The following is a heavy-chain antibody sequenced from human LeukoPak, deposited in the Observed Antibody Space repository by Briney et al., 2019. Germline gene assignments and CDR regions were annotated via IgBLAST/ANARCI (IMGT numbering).Heavy chain of an antibody. CDR3: ARGVVVDY. V-gene: IGHV3-11*04. Sequence: GGSLRLSCAASAFTFSDYYMSWVREAPGKGMEWVSYISSSGSTTNYEDSVKCRFAISRDNAKNSLYLQMSSLSAEDTAVYYCARGVVVDYWGQGTLVTVSS. J-gene: IGHJ4*02. CDR1: AFTFSDYY. D-gene: IGHD2-15*01. CDR2: ISSSGSTT.